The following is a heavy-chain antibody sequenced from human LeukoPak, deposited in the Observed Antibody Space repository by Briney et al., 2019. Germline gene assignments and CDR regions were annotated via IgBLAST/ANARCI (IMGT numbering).Heavy chain of an antibody. D-gene: IGHD5-12*01. Sequence: GGTLRLSCAASGFTFNYYNMNWVRQAPGKALEWVSSITSSGAYIFYADSVRGRFTISRDNAKDSLYLQMNSLGPEDTAVYYCARGRVGGYDWREDAFDIWGQGTMVTASS. CDR3: ARGRVGGYDWREDAFDI. CDR1: GFTFNYYN. CDR2: ITSSGAYI. J-gene: IGHJ3*02. V-gene: IGHV3-21*01.